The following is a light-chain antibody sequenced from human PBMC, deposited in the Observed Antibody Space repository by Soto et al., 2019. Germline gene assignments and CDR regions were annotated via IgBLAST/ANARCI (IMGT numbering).Light chain of an antibody. Sequence: QSALAQPASVSGSPGQSIAISCTGARSDVGAYNYVSWYQQHPGKAPKLMISEVTNRPSGVSDRFSGSKSGNTASLTISGLQAEDEADYYCCSYAGSSTFYVFGTGTKVTVL. CDR1: RSDVGAYNY. CDR3: CSYAGSSTFYV. J-gene: IGLJ1*01. CDR2: EVT. V-gene: IGLV2-23*02.